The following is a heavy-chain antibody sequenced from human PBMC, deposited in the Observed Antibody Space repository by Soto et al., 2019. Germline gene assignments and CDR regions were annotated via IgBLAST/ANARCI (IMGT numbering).Heavy chain of an antibody. J-gene: IGHJ4*02. CDR1: GYTFTSYD. D-gene: IGHD1-26*01. V-gene: IGHV1-8*01. Sequence: QVQLVQSGAEVKKPGASVKVSCKASGYTFTSYDINWVRQATGQGLEWMGWMNPNSGNTGHAQKFQGRVTVTGNTSISTAYMELSSLRSEYTAVYYCARVPGGSYYRRYFDYWGQGTLVTVSS. CDR3: ARVPGGSYYRRYFDY. CDR2: MNPNSGNT.